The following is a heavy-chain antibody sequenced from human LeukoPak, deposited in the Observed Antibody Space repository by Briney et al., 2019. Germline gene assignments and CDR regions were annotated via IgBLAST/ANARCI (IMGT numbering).Heavy chain of an antibody. J-gene: IGHJ5*02. D-gene: IGHD3-3*01. V-gene: IGHV4-61*05. CDR3: ARVRYYDFWSGSPRGWFDP. CDR1: GGSISSSSYY. Sequence: SETLSLTCTVSGGSISSSSYYWGWIRQPPGKGLEWIGYIYYSGSTNYNPSLQSRVTISVDTSKNQFSLRLSSVTAADTAVYYCARVRYYDFWSGSPRGWFDPWGQGTLVTVSS. CDR2: IYYSGST.